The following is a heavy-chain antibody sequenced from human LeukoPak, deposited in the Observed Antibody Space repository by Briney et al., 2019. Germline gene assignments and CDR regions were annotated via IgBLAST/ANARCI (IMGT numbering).Heavy chain of an antibody. CDR1: GYTFTSYD. CDR3: ARGIGVDYDILTGLDY. CDR2: MNPNSGNT. V-gene: IGHV1-8*01. D-gene: IGHD3-9*01. J-gene: IGHJ4*02. Sequence: GASVKVSCKASGYTFTSYDINWVRQATGQGLEWMGWMNPNSGNTGYAQKFQGRVTMTRNTSISTAYMELSSLRSEDTAVYYCARGIGVDYDILTGLDYWGQGTLVTVSS.